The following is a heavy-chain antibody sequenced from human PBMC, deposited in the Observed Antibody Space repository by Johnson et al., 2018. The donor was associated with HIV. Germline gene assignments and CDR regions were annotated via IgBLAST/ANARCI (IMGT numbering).Heavy chain of an antibody. V-gene: IGHV3-30*02. CDR2: IRYDGSNK. D-gene: IGHD5-24*01. CDR3: ARGGDGYNSRFREPFGAFDI. J-gene: IGHJ3*02. Sequence: QVQLVESGGGVVQPGGSLRLSCAASGFTFSSYGMHWVRQAPGKGLEWVAFIRYDGSNKYYADSVKGLFTISRDNSKNTLYLQMNSLRAEDTAVYYCARGGDGYNSRFREPFGAFDIWGQGTMVTVSS. CDR1: GFTFSSYG.